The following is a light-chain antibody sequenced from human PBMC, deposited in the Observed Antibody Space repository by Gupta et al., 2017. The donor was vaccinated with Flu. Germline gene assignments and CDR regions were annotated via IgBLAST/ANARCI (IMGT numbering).Light chain of an antibody. CDR3: HQYNDRPPMYT. CDR2: CAS. Sequence: RITPSCTASQSSTTKIAGYQQKPGQAPRLLIYCASNRATGIPARFSCSGYGTEFTLTISNLQSEDAAVYYCHQYNDRPPMYTFGQGTNLEIK. CDR1: QSSTTK. V-gene: IGKV3-15*01. J-gene: IGKJ2*01.